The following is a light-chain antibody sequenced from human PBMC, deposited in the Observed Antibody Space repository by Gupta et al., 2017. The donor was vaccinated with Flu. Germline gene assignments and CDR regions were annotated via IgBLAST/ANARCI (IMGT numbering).Light chain of an antibody. CDR1: SSNIGAGYD. CDR2: GNS. J-gene: IGLJ3*02. Sequence: QSVLTLPPSVSGPPGQRVTISCTGSSSNIGAGYDVHWYQQLPGTAPKLLIYGNSNRPSGFPDRFSGSKSGTSASLAITGLQAEDEADYYCQSYDSSLSGWVFGGGTKLTVL. CDR3: QSYDSSLSGWV. V-gene: IGLV1-40*01.